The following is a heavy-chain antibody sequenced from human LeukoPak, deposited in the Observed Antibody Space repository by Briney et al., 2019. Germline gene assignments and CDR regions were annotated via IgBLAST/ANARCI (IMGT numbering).Heavy chain of an antibody. CDR2: ISWNSGSI. Sequence: PGGSLRLSCAASGFTFDDYAMHWVRQAPGKGLEWVSGISWNSGSIGYADSVKGRFTISRDNAKNSLYLQMNSLRAEDTALYYCAKEMGGGYGGYGYWGQGTLVTVSS. V-gene: IGHV3-9*01. CDR3: AKEMGGGYGGYGY. CDR1: GFTFDDYA. D-gene: IGHD5-12*01. J-gene: IGHJ4*02.